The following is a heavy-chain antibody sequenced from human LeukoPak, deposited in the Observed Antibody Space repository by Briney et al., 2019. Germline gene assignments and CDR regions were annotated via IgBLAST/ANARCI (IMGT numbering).Heavy chain of an antibody. J-gene: IGHJ6*03. V-gene: IGHV3-48*03. Sequence: PGGSLRLSCAASGFTFSSYEMNWVRQAPGKGLEWVSYISSSGSTIYYADSVKGRFTISRDNSKNTLYLQMNSLRAEDTAVYYCAKNGDPNYYYYYMDVWGKGTTVTVSS. D-gene: IGHD4-17*01. CDR2: ISSSGSTI. CDR3: AKNGDPNYYYYYMDV. CDR1: GFTFSSYE.